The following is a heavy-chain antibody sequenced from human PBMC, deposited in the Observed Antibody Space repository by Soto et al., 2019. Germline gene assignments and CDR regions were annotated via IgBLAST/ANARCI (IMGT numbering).Heavy chain of an antibody. CDR2: ISGSGGST. CDR3: AKEWVVRGASRARGYYFDY. D-gene: IGHD3-10*01. J-gene: IGHJ4*02. CDR1: GFTFSSYA. Sequence: GGSLRLSCAASGFTFSSYAMSWVRQAPGKGLEWVSAISGSGGSTYYADSVKGRFTISRDNSKNTLYLQMNSLRAEDTAVYYCAKEWVVRGASRARGYYFDYWGQGTLVTVSS. V-gene: IGHV3-23*01.